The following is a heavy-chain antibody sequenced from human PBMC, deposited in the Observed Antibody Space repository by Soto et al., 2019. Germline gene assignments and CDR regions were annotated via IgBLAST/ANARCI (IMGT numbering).Heavy chain of an antibody. V-gene: IGHV4-34*01. Sequence: QVQLQQWGAGLLKPSETLSLTCAVYGGSFSGYYWSWIRQPPGKGLEWIGEINHSGSTNYNPSLKSRVTISVDPSKNPFSLKLSSGTAADKAVYYWARGGDIVVVVAATSWFDPWGQGTLVTVSS. CDR3: ARGGDIVVVVAATSWFDP. CDR2: INHSGST. D-gene: IGHD2-15*01. CDR1: GGSFSGYY. J-gene: IGHJ5*02.